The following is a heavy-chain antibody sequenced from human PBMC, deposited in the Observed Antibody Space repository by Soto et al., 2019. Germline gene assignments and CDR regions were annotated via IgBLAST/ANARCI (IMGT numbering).Heavy chain of an antibody. D-gene: IGHD2-15*01. Sequence: GGAVRLSCAGPGFTFCSYDMYRDRQAQGKGLEWVSAIGTQHDAYYPDSVKGRFTTSRENAKNSLYLQMNSLRAGDTAVYYCAKEASCWRGGGAWFDPWGQGTLVTVSS. J-gene: IGHJ5*02. CDR3: AKEASCWRGGGAWFDP. V-gene: IGHV3-13*01. CDR2: IGTQHDA. CDR1: GFTFCSYD.